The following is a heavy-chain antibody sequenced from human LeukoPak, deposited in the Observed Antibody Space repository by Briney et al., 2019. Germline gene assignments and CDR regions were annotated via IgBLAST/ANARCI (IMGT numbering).Heavy chain of an antibody. CDR2: ISGSGGST. V-gene: IGHV3-23*01. CDR1: GFTFSSYA. D-gene: IGHD1-14*01. CDR3: AKDPDKRYYFDY. Sequence: GGSLRLSCAASGFTFSSYAMSWVRQAPGKGLEWVSAISGSGGSTYYADSVKGRFTISRDNPKNTLYLQMNSLRAEDTAVYYCAKDPDKRYYFDYWGQGTLVTVSS. J-gene: IGHJ4*02.